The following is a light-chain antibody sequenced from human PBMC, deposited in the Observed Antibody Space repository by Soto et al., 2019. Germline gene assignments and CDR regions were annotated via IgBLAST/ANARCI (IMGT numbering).Light chain of an antibody. CDR2: DVS. CDR3: SSYTSSPLYV. CDR1: SSDVGGYNY. V-gene: IGLV2-14*01. Sequence: QSALTQPASVSGSPGQSITISCTGTSSDVGGYNYVSWYQQHPGKAPKLMIYDVSNRSSGVSNRFSGSKSGNTASLTISGLQAEDEADYYCSSYTSSPLYVFGTWTKLTVL. J-gene: IGLJ1*01.